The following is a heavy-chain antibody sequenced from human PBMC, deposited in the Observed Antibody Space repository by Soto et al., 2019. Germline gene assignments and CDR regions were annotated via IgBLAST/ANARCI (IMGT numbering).Heavy chain of an antibody. CDR1: GFTFSSYA. J-gene: IGHJ6*02. Sequence: GSLRLSCAASGFTFSSYAMHWVRQAPGKGLEWVAVISYDGSNKYYADSVKGRFTISRDNSKNTLYLQMNSLRAEDTAVYYCARDGLPTYYYGMDVWGQGTTVTVSS. CDR3: ARDGLPTYYYGMDV. CDR2: ISYDGSNK. V-gene: IGHV3-30-3*01. D-gene: IGHD6-25*01.